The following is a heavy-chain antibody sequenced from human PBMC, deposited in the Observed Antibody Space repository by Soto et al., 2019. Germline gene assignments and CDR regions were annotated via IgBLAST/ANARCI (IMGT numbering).Heavy chain of an antibody. Sequence: GASVKVYCKASGYTFTSYDINWVRQATGQGLEWMGWMNPNSGNTGYAQKFQGRVTMTRNTSISTAYMELSSLRSEDTAVYYCARGCYYDGWSGYHYYYYYMDVWGQGAQVTVAS. D-gene: IGHD3-3*01. CDR1: GYTFTSYD. J-gene: IGHJ6*03. CDR3: ARGCYYDGWSGYHYYYYYMDV. CDR2: MNPNSGNT. V-gene: IGHV1-8*01.